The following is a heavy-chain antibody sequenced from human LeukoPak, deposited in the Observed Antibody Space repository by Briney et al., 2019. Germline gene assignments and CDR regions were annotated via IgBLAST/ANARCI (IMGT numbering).Heavy chain of an antibody. CDR2: IYYSGST. D-gene: IGHD4-11*01. CDR3: ARDGPARLTTRGNYYYYGMDV. J-gene: IGHJ6*02. V-gene: IGHV4-59*01. Sequence: PSETLSLTCTVSGGSISSYYWSWIRQPPGKGLEWIGYIYYSGSTNYNPSLKSRVTISVDTSKNQFSLKLSSVTAADTAVYYCARDGPARLTTRGNYYYYGMDVWGQGTTVTVSS. CDR1: GGSISSYY.